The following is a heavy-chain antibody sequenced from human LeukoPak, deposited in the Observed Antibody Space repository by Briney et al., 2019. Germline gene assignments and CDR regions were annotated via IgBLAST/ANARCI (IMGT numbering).Heavy chain of an antibody. CDR3: AKDLIRYCSSTSCAPYGGPMDY. J-gene: IGHJ4*02. Sequence: GGSLRLSCAASGFTFSSYAMSWVRQAPGKGLEWVSAISGSGGSTYYADSVKGRFTISRDNSKNTLYLQMNSLRAEDTAVYYCAKDLIRYCSSTSCAPYGGPMDYWGQGTLVTVSS. CDR2: ISGSGGST. D-gene: IGHD2-2*01. V-gene: IGHV3-23*01. CDR1: GFTFSSYA.